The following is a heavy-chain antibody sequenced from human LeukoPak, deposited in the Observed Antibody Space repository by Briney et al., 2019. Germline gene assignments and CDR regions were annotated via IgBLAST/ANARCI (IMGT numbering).Heavy chain of an antibody. D-gene: IGHD2-2*01. CDR2: IIPIFGTA. CDR3: ARGGSTPFDP. J-gene: IGHJ5*02. Sequence: SVKVSCKASGGTFSSYAISWVRQAPGQGLEWMGRIIPIFGTANYAQKFQGRVTITADKSMSTAYMELSSLRSEDTAVYYCARGGSTPFDPWGQGTLVTVSS. V-gene: IGHV1-69*06. CDR1: GGTFSSYA.